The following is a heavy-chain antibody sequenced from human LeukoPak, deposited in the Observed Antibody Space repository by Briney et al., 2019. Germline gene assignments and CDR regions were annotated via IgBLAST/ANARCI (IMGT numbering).Heavy chain of an antibody. CDR2: IKTKADGETT. D-gene: IGHD3-22*01. CDR3: ATSGYDWDYFDY. V-gene: IGHV3-15*01. J-gene: IGHJ4*02. Sequence: GGSLRLSCAASGFTFSNAWMTWGRQAPEKGLEWVGRIKTKADGETTDYAAPAKGRFTISRDDSKNTLYLQMNSLKTDDTAVYYCATSGYDWDYFDYWGQGTLVTVSS. CDR1: GFTFSNAW.